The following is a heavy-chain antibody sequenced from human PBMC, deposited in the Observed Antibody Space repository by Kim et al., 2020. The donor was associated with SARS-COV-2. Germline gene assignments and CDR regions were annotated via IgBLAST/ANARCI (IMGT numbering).Heavy chain of an antibody. CDR1: GYTFTSYG. Sequence: ASVKVSCKASGYTFTSYGISWVRQAPGQGLEWMGWISAYNGNTNYAQKLQGRVTMTTDTSTSTAYMELRSLRSDDTAVYYCARDVMTLFGYYYYGMDVWGQGTTVTVSS. CDR2: ISAYNGNT. V-gene: IGHV1-18*01. J-gene: IGHJ6*02. CDR3: ARDVMTLFGYYYYGMDV. D-gene: IGHD3-10*02.